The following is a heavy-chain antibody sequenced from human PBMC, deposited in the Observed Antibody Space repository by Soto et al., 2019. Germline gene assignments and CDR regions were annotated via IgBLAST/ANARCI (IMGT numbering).Heavy chain of an antibody. Sequence: ASVKVSCKASGGTFSSYAISWVRQAPGQGLEWMGGIIPIFGTANYAQKFQGRVTITADESTSTAYMELGSLRSEDTAVYYCARGDPSPTVPSSSSYYGMDVWGQGTTVTVSS. V-gene: IGHV1-69*13. D-gene: IGHD4-17*01. CDR2: IIPIFGTA. CDR1: GGTFSSYA. J-gene: IGHJ6*02. CDR3: ARGDPSPTVPSSSSYYGMDV.